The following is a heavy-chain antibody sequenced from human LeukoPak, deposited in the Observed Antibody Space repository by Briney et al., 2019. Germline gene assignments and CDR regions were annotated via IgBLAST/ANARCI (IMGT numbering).Heavy chain of an antibody. J-gene: IGHJ5*02. V-gene: IGHV1-18*01. D-gene: IGHD3-9*01. CDR1: GYTFTSYG. CDR2: ISAYNGNT. Sequence: ASVKVSCKASGYTFTSYGISWVRQAPGQGLEWMGWISAYNGNTNYAQKFQGRVTMTRDTSISTAYMDLSRLRSDDTAVYYCARAPPYDILTGYYHENWFDPWGQGTLVTVSS. CDR3: ARAPPYDILTGYYHENWFDP.